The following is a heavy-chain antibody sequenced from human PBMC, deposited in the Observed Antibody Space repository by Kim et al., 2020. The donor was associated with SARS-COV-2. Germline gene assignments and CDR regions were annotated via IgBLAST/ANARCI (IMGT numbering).Heavy chain of an antibody. J-gene: IGHJ4*02. CDR3: ARDGFNGGYADY. D-gene: IGHD5-12*01. V-gene: IGHV1-2*02. Sequence: NYAQKLQGRVTMTRDTSISTAYMELSRLRSDDTAVYYCARDGFNGGYADYWGQGTLVTVSS.